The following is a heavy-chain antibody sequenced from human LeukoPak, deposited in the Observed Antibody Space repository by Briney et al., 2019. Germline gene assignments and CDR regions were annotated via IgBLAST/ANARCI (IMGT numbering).Heavy chain of an antibody. CDR2: INHSGST. D-gene: IGHD1-1*01. Sequence: SETLSLTCAVYGGSFSGYYWSWIRQPPGKGLEXXGEINHSGSTNYNPSLKSRVTISVDTSKNQFSLKLSSVTAADTAVYYCARGPGVYNSDAFDIWGQGTMVTVSS. CDR1: GGSFSGYY. V-gene: IGHV4-34*01. CDR3: ARGPGVYNSDAFDI. J-gene: IGHJ3*02.